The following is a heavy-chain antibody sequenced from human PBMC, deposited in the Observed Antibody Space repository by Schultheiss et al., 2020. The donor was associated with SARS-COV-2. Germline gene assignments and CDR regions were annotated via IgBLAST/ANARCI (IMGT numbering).Heavy chain of an antibody. J-gene: IGHJ6*02. V-gene: IGHV4-30-2*05. CDR3: ARDPTVVPRNGMDV. Sequence: SETLSLTCTVSGGSISSGGYSWSWIRQPPGKGLEWIGYIYHSGSTYYNPSLKSRVTISVDTSKNQFSLKLSPVTAADTAVYYCARDPTVVPRNGMDVWGQGTTVTVSS. D-gene: IGHD2-2*01. CDR1: GGSISSGGYS. CDR2: IYHSGST.